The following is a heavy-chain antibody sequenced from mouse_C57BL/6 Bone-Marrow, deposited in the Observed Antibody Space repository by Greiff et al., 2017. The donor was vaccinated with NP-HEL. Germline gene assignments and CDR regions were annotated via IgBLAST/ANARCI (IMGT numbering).Heavy chain of an antibody. CDR2: INPGSGGT. CDR3: ASITTVVG. Sequence: VQLQQSGAELVRPGTSVKVSCKASGYAFTNYLIEWVKQRPGQGLEWIGVINPGSGGTNYNEKFKGKATLTADKSSSTAYMQLSSLTSEDSAVYFCASITTVVGWGQGTLVTVSA. J-gene: IGHJ3*01. D-gene: IGHD1-1*01. V-gene: IGHV1-54*01. CDR1: GYAFTNYL.